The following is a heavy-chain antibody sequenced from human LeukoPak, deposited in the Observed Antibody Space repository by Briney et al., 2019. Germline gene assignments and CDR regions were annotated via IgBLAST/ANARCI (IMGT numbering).Heavy chain of an antibody. CDR1: GFTFSSYG. Sequence: GGSLRPSCAASGFTFSSYGMHWVRQAPGKGLEWVAVISYDGSNEYYADSVKGRFTISRDNSKNTLYLQMNSLRAEDTAVYYCAKGDSSGYLDYWGQGTLVTVSS. J-gene: IGHJ4*02. D-gene: IGHD3-22*01. V-gene: IGHV3-30*18. CDR2: ISYDGSNE. CDR3: AKGDSSGYLDY.